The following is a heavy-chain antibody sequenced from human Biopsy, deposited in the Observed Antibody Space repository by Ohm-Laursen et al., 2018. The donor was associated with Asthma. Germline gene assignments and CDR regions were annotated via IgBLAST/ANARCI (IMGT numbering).Heavy chain of an antibody. V-gene: IGHV1-24*01. CDR2: HDHEEGGT. CDR1: GYSLTDLS. Sequence: GSVKVSCNLSGYSLTDLSMHWVRQAPGQGLEWMGGHDHEEGGTVNARRFQGRVTMTEDTSTDTAYKELSSLSSDDTAVYYCASDFPKDYVRYNFQFWGQGTLVTVSS. CDR3: ASDFPKDYVRYNFQF. D-gene: IGHD4-17*01. J-gene: IGHJ4*02.